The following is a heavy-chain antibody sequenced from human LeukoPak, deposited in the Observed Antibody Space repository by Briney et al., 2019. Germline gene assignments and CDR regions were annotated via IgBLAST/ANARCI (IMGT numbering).Heavy chain of an antibody. CDR2: IYTSGST. Sequence: SETLSLTCTVSGGSISSYYWSWIRQPAGKGLEWIGRIYTSGSTNYNPSLKSRVTVSVDTSKNQFSLKLSSMTAADTAVYYCARERHLGYYYYYYMDVWGKGTTVTVSS. J-gene: IGHJ6*03. CDR3: ARERHLGYYYYYYMDV. CDR1: GGSISSYY. V-gene: IGHV4-4*07.